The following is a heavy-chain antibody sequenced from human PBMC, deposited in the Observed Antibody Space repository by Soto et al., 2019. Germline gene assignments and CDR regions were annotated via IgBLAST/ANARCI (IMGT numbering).Heavy chain of an antibody. J-gene: IGHJ5*02. V-gene: IGHV1-3*05. CDR2: IVAGNGDT. CDR3: ARDGATAGTPRNWFDP. D-gene: IGHD6-13*01. CDR1: GYTFTTYA. Sequence: QVQLVQSGAEEKKPGASVKVSCKASGYTFTTYAVHWVRQAPGQRLEWMGWIVAGNGDTSYSQKFQGRVTITRDTSATTAYMELSSLRSEDTAVYYCARDGATAGTPRNWFDPWGQGTLFTVSS.